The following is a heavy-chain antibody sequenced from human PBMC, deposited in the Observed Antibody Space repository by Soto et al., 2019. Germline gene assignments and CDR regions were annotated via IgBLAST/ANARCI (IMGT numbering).Heavy chain of an antibody. CDR1: GFTFSSYW. V-gene: IGHV3-7*04. J-gene: IGHJ4*02. D-gene: IGHD6-19*01. CDR2: VKQDGSEE. CDR3: AGGSGWLVTD. Sequence: EVQLVESVGGLVQPGGSLRLSCAASGFTFSSYWMNWVRQAPGKGLEWVANVKQDGSEEYYVDSVKGRFTISRDNARNSLYLQMNNLRAEDTAVYYCAGGSGWLVTDWGQGTLVTVSS.